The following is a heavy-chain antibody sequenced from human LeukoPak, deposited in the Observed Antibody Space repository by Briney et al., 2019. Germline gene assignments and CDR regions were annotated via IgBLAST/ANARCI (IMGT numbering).Heavy chain of an antibody. D-gene: IGHD6-13*01. CDR1: GGSISNYW. Sequence: KPSETLSLTCTVSGGSISNYWWSWIRQPPGKGLEWIGYVFDSGSTNYNPSLKSRVTISVDTPKKQFSLKVSSVTAADTAVYYCARGYSSSWNYLDYWGQGTLVTVSS. V-gene: IGHV4-59*01. CDR2: VFDSGST. CDR3: ARGYSSSWNYLDY. J-gene: IGHJ4*02.